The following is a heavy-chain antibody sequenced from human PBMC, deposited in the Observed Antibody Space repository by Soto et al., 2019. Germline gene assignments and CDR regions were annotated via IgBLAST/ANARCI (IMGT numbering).Heavy chain of an antibody. Sequence: EVQLVESEGGLVQRGGSLRLSCAASGFTFNYYWMHWVRQAPGQGLVWVSHIHSDGSSTTYADSVKDRFTISRDNAQITLYLQTNCLRVADTAVYYCDRGHKDGFHLWAQGTTLTVSS. V-gene: IGHV3-74*01. J-gene: IGHJ3*01. CDR3: DRGHKDGFHL. CDR1: GFTFNYYW. CDR2: IHSDGSST.